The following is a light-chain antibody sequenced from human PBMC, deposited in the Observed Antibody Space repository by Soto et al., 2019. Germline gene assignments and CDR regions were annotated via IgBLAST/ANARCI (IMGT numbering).Light chain of an antibody. J-gene: IGLJ3*02. CDR2: TDN. Sequence: QSVLTQPPSASGTPGQRVTISCSGGSSNIGINTVNWYQQLPGTAPKVLIYTDNERPSGVPDRFSGSKSGTSASLAINGLQAEDEADYYCSSYTSSSTLVFGGGTKLTVL. CDR3: SSYTSSSTLV. CDR1: SSNIGINT. V-gene: IGLV1-44*01.